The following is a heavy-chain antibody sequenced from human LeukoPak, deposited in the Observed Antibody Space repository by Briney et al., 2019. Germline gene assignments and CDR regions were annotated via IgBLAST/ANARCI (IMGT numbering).Heavy chain of an antibody. V-gene: IGHV3-49*04. J-gene: IGHJ3*02. CDR3: TRDPNYFDSSGYYHHAFDI. D-gene: IGHD3-22*01. CDR2: IRSKVYGGTT. CDR1: GFTFRDYA. Sequence: GGSLRLSCTGFGFTFRDYAVSWVRQAPGKGLECIGFIRSKVYGGTTEYAASVKGRFTISRDDSKSIAYLQMNSLKTEDTAVYYCTRDPNYFDSSGYYHHAFDIWGQGTMVAVSS.